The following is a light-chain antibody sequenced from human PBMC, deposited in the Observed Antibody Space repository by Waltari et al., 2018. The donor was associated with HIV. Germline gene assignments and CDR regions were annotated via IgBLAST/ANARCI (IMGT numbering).Light chain of an antibody. J-gene: IGLJ3*02. CDR2: EVS. Sequence: QSALTQPASVSGSPGQSITIPCTGTSFDISGSNFVSWFQHHPGKAPKVIIYEVSNRPSGVSDRFSGSKSGNTASLTISGLQPEDEAEYFCISYISSSSPVFGGGTKLTVL. CDR3: ISYISSSSPV. CDR1: SFDISGSNF. V-gene: IGLV2-14*01.